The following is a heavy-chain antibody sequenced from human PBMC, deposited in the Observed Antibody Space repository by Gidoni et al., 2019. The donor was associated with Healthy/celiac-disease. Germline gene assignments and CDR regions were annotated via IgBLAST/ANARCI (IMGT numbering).Heavy chain of an antibody. J-gene: IGHJ3*02. CDR2: ISSSSSYI. V-gene: IGHV3-21*01. CDR3: ARGVVAEAHDAFDI. CDR1: GFPFSSYS. D-gene: IGHD2-21*01. Sequence: EVQLVESGGGLVKPGGSLRLSCAASGFPFSSYSMNWVRQAPGKGLVWVSSISSSSSYIYYADSVKGRFTISRDNAKNSLYLQMNSLRAEDTAVYYCARGVVAEAHDAFDIWGQGTMVTVSS.